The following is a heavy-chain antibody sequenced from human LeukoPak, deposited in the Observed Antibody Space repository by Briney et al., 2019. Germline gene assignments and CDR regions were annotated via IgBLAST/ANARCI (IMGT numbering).Heavy chain of an antibody. J-gene: IGHJ4*02. CDR2: ISAYNGNT. CDR3: ARDGFIAAAGILDY. Sequence: ASAKVSCKASGYTFTSYGISWVRQAPGQGLEWTGWISAYNGNTNYAQKLQGRVTMTTDTSTSTAYMELRSLRSDDTAVYYCARDGFIAAAGILDYWGQGTLVTVSS. CDR1: GYTFTSYG. V-gene: IGHV1-18*01. D-gene: IGHD6-13*01.